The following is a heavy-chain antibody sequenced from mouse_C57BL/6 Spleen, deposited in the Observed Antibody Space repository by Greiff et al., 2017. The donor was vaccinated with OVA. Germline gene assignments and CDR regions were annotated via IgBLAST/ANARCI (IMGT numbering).Heavy chain of an antibody. CDR2: IYPGSGNT. CDR3: ARTLKDYAMDY. V-gene: IGHV1-66*01. Sequence: VQLQQSGPELVKPGASVKISCKASGYSFTSYYIHWVKQRPGQGLEWIGWIYPGSGNTEYNEKFKGKATLTADTSSSTAYMQLSSLTSEDSAVYYCARTLKDYAMDYWGQGTSVTVSS. J-gene: IGHJ4*01. CDR1: GYSFTSYY.